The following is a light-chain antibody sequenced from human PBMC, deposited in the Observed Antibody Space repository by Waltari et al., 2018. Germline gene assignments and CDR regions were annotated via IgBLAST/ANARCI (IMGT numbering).Light chain of an antibody. V-gene: IGKV1-5*03. CDR2: WAS. J-gene: IGKJ2*01. CDR3: QQYNSYPYT. CDR1: QRINKW. Sequence: DIQVTQSPSTLSASVGDSVTITCRTSQRINKWVYWYQQKPGKTPKLLIYWASSLESGVPSRFRGSGSATELTLSISGLQPDDVATYYCQQYNSYPYTFGQGTKVEI.